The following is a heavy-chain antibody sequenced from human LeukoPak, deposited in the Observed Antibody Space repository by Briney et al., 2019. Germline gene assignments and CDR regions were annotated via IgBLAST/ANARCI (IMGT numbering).Heavy chain of an antibody. Sequence: PGGSLRLSCAASGFTFSSYWMSWVRQAPGKGLEWVANIKQDGSEKYYVDSVKGRFTISRDNARNSLYLQMNSLRAEDTAVYYCARSRWFGEFDYYYYYMDVWGKGTTVTIPS. CDR1: GFTFSSYW. V-gene: IGHV3-7*01. D-gene: IGHD3-10*01. CDR2: IKQDGSEK. J-gene: IGHJ6*03. CDR3: ARSRWFGEFDYYYYYMDV.